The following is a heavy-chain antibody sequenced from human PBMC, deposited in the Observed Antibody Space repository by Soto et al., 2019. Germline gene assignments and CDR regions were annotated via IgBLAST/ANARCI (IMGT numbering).Heavy chain of an antibody. CDR1: GGSISSYY. J-gene: IGHJ5*02. V-gene: IGHV4-4*07. D-gene: IGHD6-19*01. CDR2: IYTSGST. CDR3: ARAYSSGWYLYNWLDP. Sequence: SETLSLTCTVSGGSISSYYWSWIRQPAGKGLEWIGRIYTSGSTNYNPSLKSRVTMSVDTSKNQFSLKLSSVTAADTAVYYCARAYSSGWYLYNWLDPWDQDTLETVSS.